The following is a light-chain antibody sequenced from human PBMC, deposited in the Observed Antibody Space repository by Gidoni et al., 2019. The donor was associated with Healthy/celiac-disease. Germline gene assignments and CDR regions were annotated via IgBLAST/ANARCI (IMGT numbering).Light chain of an antibody. V-gene: IGKV3-11*01. CDR2: DGA. J-gene: IGKJ4*01. CDR3: QQRSNWPRDT. CDR1: QSVSSN. Sequence: EMVLTHSPATLSLSPGERATLSCRASQSVSSNLAWCQQKPGQAPRLLIYDGATRATSIPARFSGSGSGTDFTLTISSLEPEDFAVYYCQQRSNWPRDTFXGXTKVEIK.